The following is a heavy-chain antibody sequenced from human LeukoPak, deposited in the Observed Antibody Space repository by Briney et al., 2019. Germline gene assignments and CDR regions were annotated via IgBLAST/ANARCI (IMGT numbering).Heavy chain of an antibody. Sequence: SETLSLTCAVYGGSFSGYYWSWIRQPPGKGLEWIGEINHSGSTNYNPSLKSRVTISVDTSKNQFSLKLSSVTAADTAVYYCARRYSGSDYWGQGTLVAVSS. CDR1: GGSFSGYY. CDR2: INHSGST. V-gene: IGHV4-34*01. D-gene: IGHD5-12*01. CDR3: ARRYSGSDY. J-gene: IGHJ4*02.